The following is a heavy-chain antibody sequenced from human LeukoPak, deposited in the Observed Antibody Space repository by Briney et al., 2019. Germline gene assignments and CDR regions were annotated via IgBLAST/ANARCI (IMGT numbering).Heavy chain of an antibody. CDR3: AKEGSSSWHFDY. J-gene: IGHJ4*02. CDR1: GFTFSIYG. CDR2: ISYDGSNK. V-gene: IGHV3-30*18. D-gene: IGHD6-13*01. Sequence: GGSLRLSCAASGFTFSIYGMHWVRQAPGKGLEWVAVISYDGSNKYYADSVKGRFTISRDNSKNTLYLQMNSLRAEDTAVYYCAKEGSSSWHFDYWGQGTLVTVSS.